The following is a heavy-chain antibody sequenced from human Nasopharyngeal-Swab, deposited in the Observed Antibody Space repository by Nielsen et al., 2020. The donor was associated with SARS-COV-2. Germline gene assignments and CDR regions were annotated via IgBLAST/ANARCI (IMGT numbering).Heavy chain of an antibody. CDR2: IYYSGST. V-gene: IGHV4-59*01. CDR1: GGSISSYY. D-gene: IGHD6-19*01. CDR3: ARTLGWSTGFDY. Sequence: ESLKISWTVSGGSISSYYWSWIRQPPGKGLEWIGYIYYSGSTNYNPSLKSRVTISVDTSKNQFSLKLSSVTAADTAVYYCARTLGWSTGFDYWGQGTLVTVSS. J-gene: IGHJ4*02.